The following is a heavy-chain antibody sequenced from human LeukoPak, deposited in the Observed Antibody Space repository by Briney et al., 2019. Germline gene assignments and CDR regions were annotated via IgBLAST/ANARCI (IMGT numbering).Heavy chain of an antibody. CDR3: AKVFRYGSGSPYYYYYYMDV. V-gene: IGHV3-9*01. Sequence: GGSLRLSCAASGFTFSNYWMHWVRQAPGKGLEWVSGISWNSGSIGYADSVKGRFTISRDNAKNSLYLQMNSLRAEDTAVYYCAKVFRYGSGSPYYYYYYMDVWGKGTTVTISS. CDR1: GFTFSNYW. J-gene: IGHJ6*03. D-gene: IGHD3-10*01. CDR2: ISWNSGSI.